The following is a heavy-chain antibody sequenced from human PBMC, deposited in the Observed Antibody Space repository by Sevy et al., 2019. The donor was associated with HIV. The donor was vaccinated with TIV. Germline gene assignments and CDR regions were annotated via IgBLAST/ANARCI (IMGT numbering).Heavy chain of an antibody. CDR3: AREYYDYVWGSYRSIDY. D-gene: IGHD3-16*02. V-gene: IGHV2-5*01. J-gene: IGHJ4*02. CDR1: GFSLSTSGVG. Sequence: SGPTLVNPTQTLTLTCTFSGFSLSTSGVGVGWIRQPPGKALEWLALIYWNDDKRYSPSLKSRLTITKDTSKNQVVLTMTNMDPVDTATYYCAREYYDYVWGSYRSIDYWGQGTLVTVSS. CDR2: IYWNDDK.